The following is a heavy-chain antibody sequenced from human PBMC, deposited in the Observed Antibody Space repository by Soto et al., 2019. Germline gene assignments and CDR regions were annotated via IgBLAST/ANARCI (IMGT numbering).Heavy chain of an antibody. D-gene: IGHD2-21*01. Sequence: QVQLVQSGTEVKKPGSSVKVSCKASVGTFSSYAISWVRQAPGQGLEWMGGIIPIFGTANYALKFQGRVTITADESTHTAYMELSSPTSEDTAIYYCAGERLVDPRYYGMDVWGQGTTVTVSS. V-gene: IGHV1-69*01. CDR3: AGERLVDPRYYGMDV. CDR2: IIPIFGTA. J-gene: IGHJ6*02. CDR1: VGTFSSYA.